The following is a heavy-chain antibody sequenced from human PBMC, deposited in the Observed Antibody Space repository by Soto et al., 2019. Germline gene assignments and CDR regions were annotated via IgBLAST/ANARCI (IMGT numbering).Heavy chain of an antibody. J-gene: IGHJ5*02. D-gene: IGHD3-9*01. V-gene: IGHV3-64D*06. Sequence: GGSLRLSCSASGFTFSEYSMHWVRQAPGKGLQYVSTISSDGDITYYADSVKGRFTISRDNSKNTLYLQMNSLRPEDTAVYYCVKVSTFYDILTGYYSTNFFDPWGQGTLVTVS. CDR1: GFTFSEYS. CDR3: VKVSTFYDILTGYYSTNFFDP. CDR2: ISSDGDIT.